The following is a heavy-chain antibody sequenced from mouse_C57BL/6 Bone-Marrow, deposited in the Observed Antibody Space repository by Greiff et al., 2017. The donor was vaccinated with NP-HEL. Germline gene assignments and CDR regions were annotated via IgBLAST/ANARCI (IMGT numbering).Heavy chain of an antibody. CDR3: TRKGNYSLFAY. V-gene: IGHV14-1*01. Sequence: VQLKQSGAELVRPGASVKLSCTASGFNIKDYYMHWVKQRPEQGLEWIGRIDPEDGDTEYAPKFQGKATMTADTSSNTAYLQLSSLTSEDTAVYYCTRKGNYSLFAYWGQGTLVTVSA. J-gene: IGHJ3*01. CDR1: GFNIKDYY. CDR2: IDPEDGDT. D-gene: IGHD2-1*01.